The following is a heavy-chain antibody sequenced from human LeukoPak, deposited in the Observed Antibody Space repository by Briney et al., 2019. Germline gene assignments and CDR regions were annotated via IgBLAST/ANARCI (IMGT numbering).Heavy chain of an antibody. Sequence: ASVKVSCKASGYTFTGYYMHWVRQAPGQGLEWMGWINPNSGGTNYAQKFQGRVTMTRDTSISTAYMELSRLRSDDTAVYYCAREDGTAMDNAFDIWSQGTMVTVSS. CDR1: GYTFTGYY. V-gene: IGHV1-2*02. CDR3: AREDGTAMDNAFDI. J-gene: IGHJ3*02. D-gene: IGHD5-18*01. CDR2: INPNSGGT.